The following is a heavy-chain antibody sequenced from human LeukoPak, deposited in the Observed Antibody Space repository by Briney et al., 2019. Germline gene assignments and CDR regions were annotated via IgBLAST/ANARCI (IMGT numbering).Heavy chain of an antibody. CDR1: GFTFSSYS. J-gene: IGHJ6*02. CDR2: ISSSSGTI. Sequence: PGGSLRLSCAASGFTFSSYSMNWVRQAPGKGLEWVSYISSSSGTIYYADSVKGRFTISRDNAKNSLYLQMNSLRAEDTAVYYCARDRGAGLYGMDVWGQGTTVTVSS. V-gene: IGHV3-48*01. CDR3: ARDRGAGLYGMDV. D-gene: IGHD3-10*01.